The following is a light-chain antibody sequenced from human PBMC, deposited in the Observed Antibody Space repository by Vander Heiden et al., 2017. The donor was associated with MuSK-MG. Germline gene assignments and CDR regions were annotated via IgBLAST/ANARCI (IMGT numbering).Light chain of an antibody. V-gene: IGLV6-57*01. J-gene: IGLJ2*01. CDR1: SGRLARNY. Sequence: NFMLTQPHSVAESPGKTVTISCTRSSGRLARNYVHWYQQRPGRSPTIVIYENNQRPSGVPERFSGSIDSSSTSASLTISGLKAEDEAYYYSQSSDTNIHVFGGGTKLTVL. CDR3: QSSDTNIHV. CDR2: ENN.